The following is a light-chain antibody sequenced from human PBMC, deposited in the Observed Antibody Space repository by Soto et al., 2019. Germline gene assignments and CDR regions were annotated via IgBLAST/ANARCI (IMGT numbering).Light chain of an antibody. CDR1: QSILHSNGYNY. Sequence: DTVMTQSPLSLRVTPGDTASISCRSSQSILHSNGYNYLDWYLQKPGQSPQLLIYLGSNRSSGVPDRFSGSGSGTDFTLKISRVEAEDVGVYYCMQALQAPPYTFGQGTRLEI. CDR2: LGS. CDR3: MQALQAPPYT. V-gene: IGKV2-28*01. J-gene: IGKJ5*01.